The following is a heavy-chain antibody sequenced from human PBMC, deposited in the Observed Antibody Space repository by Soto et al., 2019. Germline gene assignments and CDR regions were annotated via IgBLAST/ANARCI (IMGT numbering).Heavy chain of an antibody. D-gene: IGHD3-10*01. CDR3: AREKDGGFDY. Sequence: ASVKVSCKASGYTFTSYSMLWVRQAPGQRLEWMAWINAGNGNTKYSREFQGRVTITRDTSASTAYMELSSLRSEDTAVYYCAREKDGGFDYWGQGTRVTVSS. CDR1: GYTFTSYS. V-gene: IGHV1-3*01. J-gene: IGHJ4*02. CDR2: INAGNGNT.